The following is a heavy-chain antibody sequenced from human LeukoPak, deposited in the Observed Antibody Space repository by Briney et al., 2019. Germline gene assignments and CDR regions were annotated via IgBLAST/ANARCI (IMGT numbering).Heavy chain of an antibody. J-gene: IGHJ4*02. V-gene: IGHV1-24*01. CDR1: GYTLTELS. Sequence: ASVKVSCTVSGYTLTELSVHWVRQAPGKGLEWMGGFDPENGETIYAQSLQGRLTMTEDTSTDTAYMELSSLRSEDTAVYYCATATDYFDYWGQGTLVTVSS. CDR3: ATATDYFDY. CDR2: FDPENGET.